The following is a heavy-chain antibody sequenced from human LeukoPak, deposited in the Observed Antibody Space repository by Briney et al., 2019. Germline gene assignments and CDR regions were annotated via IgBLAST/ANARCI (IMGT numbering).Heavy chain of an antibody. CDR2: MNPNSGNT. Sequence: ASVKVSCKASGYSFTTYDINWVRQATGQGLEWMGWMNPNSGNTGYAQKFQGRVTITRNTSISTAYMELSSLRSEDTAVYYCTRGSGIVVAGWDWFDPWGQGTLVTVSS. CDR3: TRGSGIVVAGWDWFDP. CDR1: GYSFTTYD. D-gene: IGHD6-19*01. J-gene: IGHJ5*02. V-gene: IGHV1-8*03.